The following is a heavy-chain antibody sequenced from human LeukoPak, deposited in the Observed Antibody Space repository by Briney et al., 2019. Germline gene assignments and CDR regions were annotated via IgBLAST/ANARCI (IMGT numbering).Heavy chain of an antibody. Sequence: SETLSLTCTVSGGSISSYYWSWIRRPPGKGLEWIGYIYYSGSTNYNPSLKSRVTISVDTSKNQFSLKLSSVTAADTAVYYCARGVRFGELDYWGQGTLVTVSS. CDR3: ARGVRFGELDY. J-gene: IGHJ4*02. D-gene: IGHD3-10*01. CDR1: GGSISSYY. CDR2: IYYSGST. V-gene: IGHV4-59*01.